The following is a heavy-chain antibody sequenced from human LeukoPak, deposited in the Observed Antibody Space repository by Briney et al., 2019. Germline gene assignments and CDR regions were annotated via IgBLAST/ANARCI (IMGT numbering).Heavy chain of an antibody. D-gene: IGHD3-10*01. Sequence: PGGSLRLSCAASGFTFSSYWMSWIRQPPGKGLEWIGEINHSGSTNYNPSLKSRVTISVDTSKNQFSLKLSSVTAADTAVYYCARVPGVLGSGSRPYYFDYWGQGTLVTVSS. V-gene: IGHV4-34*01. J-gene: IGHJ4*02. CDR3: ARVPGVLGSGSRPYYFDY. CDR2: INHSGST. CDR1: GFTFSSYW.